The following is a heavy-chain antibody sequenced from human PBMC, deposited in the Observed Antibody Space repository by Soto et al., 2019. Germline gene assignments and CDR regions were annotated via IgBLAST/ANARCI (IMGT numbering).Heavy chain of an antibody. CDR1: GYTFTGYY. D-gene: IGHD2-8*01. CDR2: INPGSGGT. CDR3: ARDNNGADY. J-gene: IGHJ4*02. Sequence: ASVKVSCKTSGYTFTGYYMNWVRQAPGQGLEWMGWINPGSGGTKYAQKFQGLVTMTRDTSISTAYMEVNSLTSDDTAVYYCARDNNGADYWGQGTLVTVSS. V-gene: IGHV1-2*04.